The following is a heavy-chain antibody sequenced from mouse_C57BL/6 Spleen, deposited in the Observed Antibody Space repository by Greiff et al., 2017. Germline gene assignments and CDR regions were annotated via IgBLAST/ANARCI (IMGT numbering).Heavy chain of an antibody. J-gene: IGHJ2*01. CDR2: ILPGSGST. D-gene: IGHD2-5*01. V-gene: IGHV1-9*01. CDR3: ARGAYSNYGGVDY. Sequence: QVQLQQSGAELMKPGASGRLSCKATGSTFPGYWLEGVKQRPGHGLEWIGEILPGSGSTNYNEKFKGKATFTADTSSNTAYMQLSSLTTEDSAIYYCARGAYSNYGGVDYWGQGTTLTVSS. CDR1: GSTFPGYW.